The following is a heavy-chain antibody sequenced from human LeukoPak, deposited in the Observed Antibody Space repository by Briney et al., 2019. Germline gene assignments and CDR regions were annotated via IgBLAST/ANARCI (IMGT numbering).Heavy chain of an antibody. CDR3: ARGYSSALYYSMDV. Sequence: TTSETLSLTCTVSGGSISSYYWSWIRQPPGKGLEWIGYIYYSGSTNYNPSLKSRVTISVDTSKNQFSLKLSSVTAADTAVYYCARGYSSALYYSMDVWGQGTTVTVSS. D-gene: IGHD6-25*01. CDR1: GGSISSYY. V-gene: IGHV4-59*08. CDR2: IYYSGST. J-gene: IGHJ6*03.